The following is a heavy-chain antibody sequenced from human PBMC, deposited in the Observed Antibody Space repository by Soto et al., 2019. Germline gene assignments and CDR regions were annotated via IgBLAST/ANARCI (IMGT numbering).Heavy chain of an antibody. J-gene: IGHJ5*02. CDR2: IRSKANSYAT. CDR3: TGSKLELQGHSWFDP. CDR1: GFTFSGSA. D-gene: IGHD1-7*01. Sequence: EVQLVESGGGLVQPGGSLKLSCAASGFTFSGSAMHWVRQASGKGLEWVGRIRSKANSYATAYAASVKGRVTISRDDSNNTAHLQLNRLKTEDTAVYYCTGSKLELQGHSWFDPWGQGTMVTVSS. V-gene: IGHV3-73*01.